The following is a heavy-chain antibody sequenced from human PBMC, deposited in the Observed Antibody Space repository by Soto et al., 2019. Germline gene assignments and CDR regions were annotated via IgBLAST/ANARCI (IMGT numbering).Heavy chain of an antibody. V-gene: IGHV1-46*01. CDR1: GYTFTSYY. CDR2: INPSGGST. CDR3: ANVAITMVRGVPLRGYYGMDV. D-gene: IGHD3-10*01. J-gene: IGHJ6*02. Sequence: ASVKVSCKASGYTFTSYYMHWVRQAPGQGLEWMGIINPSGGSTSYAQKFQGRVTMTRDTSTSTVYMELSSLRAEDTAVYYCANVAITMVRGVPLRGYYGMDVWGQGTTATVSS.